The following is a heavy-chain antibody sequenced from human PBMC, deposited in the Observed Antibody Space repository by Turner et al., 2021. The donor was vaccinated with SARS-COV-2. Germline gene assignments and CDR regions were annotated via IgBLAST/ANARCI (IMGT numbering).Heavy chain of an antibody. J-gene: IGHJ3*02. V-gene: IGHV3-21*01. CDR1: GFTFSSYS. CDR2: IRSSSSYI. CDR3: ARDVPTYYYDSSGYYTDAFDI. D-gene: IGHD3-22*01. Sequence: EVQLVESGGGLVKPGGSLRLSCAASGFTFSSYSMNWVRQAPGKGLEWVSSIRSSSSYIYYAESVKGRFTISRDNAKNSLYLQMNSLRAEDTAVYYCARDVPTYYYDSSGYYTDAFDIWGQGTMVTVSS.